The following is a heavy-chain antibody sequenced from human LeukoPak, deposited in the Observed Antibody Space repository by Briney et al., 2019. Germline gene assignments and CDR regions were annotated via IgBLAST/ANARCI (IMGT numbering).Heavy chain of an antibody. CDR3: ARDNGGRVEMATIDY. V-gene: IGHV3-21*01. J-gene: IGHJ4*02. D-gene: IGHD5-24*01. CDR2: IIISSSYI. CDR1: GFTFSSYS. Sequence: GGSLRLSCAASGFTFSSYSMNWVRQAPGKGLEWVSSIIISSSYIYYADSVKGRFTISRDNAKISLYLQMNSLRAEDTAVYYCARDNGGRVEMATIDYWGQGTLVTVSS.